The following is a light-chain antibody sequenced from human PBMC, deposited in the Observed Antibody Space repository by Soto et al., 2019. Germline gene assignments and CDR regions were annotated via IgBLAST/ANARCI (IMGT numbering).Light chain of an antibody. J-gene: IGLJ2*01. CDR3: SSYTSSTSPYVV. V-gene: IGLV2-14*03. CDR1: SSDVGNYNY. Sequence: QSALTQPASVSGSPGQSITVSCTGTSSDVGNYNYVSWYQQHPGNAPKLMIYDVSNRPSGVSNRFSGSKSANTASLTISGLQAEDEADYYCSSYTSSTSPYVVFGGGTKLTVL. CDR2: DVS.